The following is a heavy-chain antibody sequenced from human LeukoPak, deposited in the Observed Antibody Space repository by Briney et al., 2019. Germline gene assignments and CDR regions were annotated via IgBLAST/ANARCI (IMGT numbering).Heavy chain of an antibody. J-gene: IGHJ6*02. CDR2: ISYDGSNK. CDR1: GFTFSSFA. CDR3: ARVLGAVVTAIPVYYYYYYGMDV. D-gene: IGHD2-21*02. Sequence: GGSLRLSCAASGFTFSSFAMHWVRQAPGKGLEWVAVISYDGSNKYYADSVKGRFTISRDNSKNTLYLQMNSLRAEDTAVYYCARVLGAVVTAIPVYYYYYYGMDVWGQGTTVTVSS. V-gene: IGHV3-30-3*01.